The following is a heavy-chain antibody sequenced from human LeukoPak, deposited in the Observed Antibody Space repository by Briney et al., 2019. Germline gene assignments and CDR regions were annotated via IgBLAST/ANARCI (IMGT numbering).Heavy chain of an antibody. CDR2: IYYSGST. CDR1: GGSVSSGSYY. Sequence: PSETLSFTCTVSGGSVSSGSYYWSWSRQPPGEGLEWIGYIYYSGSTSYNPSLKSRLTISVATSKNQFSLKLSSVTAADTAVYYCTRVWLSLGYYFNSWGPGTLVTVSS. CDR3: TRVWLSLGYYFNS. J-gene: IGHJ4*02. D-gene: IGHD3-22*01. V-gene: IGHV4-61*01.